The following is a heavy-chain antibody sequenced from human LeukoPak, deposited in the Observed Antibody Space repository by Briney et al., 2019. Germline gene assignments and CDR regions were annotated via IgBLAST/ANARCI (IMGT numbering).Heavy chain of an antibody. CDR3: ARGERPYYYDSSGYSPPGY. CDR2: ISSSSSYI. Sequence: GGSLRLSCAASGFTFSSYSMNWVRQAPGKGLEWVSSISSSSSYIYYADSVKGRFTISRDNAKNSLYLQMNSLRAEDTAVYYCARGERPYYYDSSGYSPPGYWGQGTLVTVSS. CDR1: GFTFSSYS. D-gene: IGHD3-22*01. V-gene: IGHV3-21*01. J-gene: IGHJ4*02.